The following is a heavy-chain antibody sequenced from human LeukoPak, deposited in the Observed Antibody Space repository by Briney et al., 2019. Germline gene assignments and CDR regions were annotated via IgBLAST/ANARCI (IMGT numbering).Heavy chain of an antibody. CDR1: GFTFSNYA. CDR2: ISGSGGST. V-gene: IGHV3-23*01. Sequence: GGSLRLSCAASGFTFSNYAMSWVRQAPGKGLEWFSVISGSGGSTYYADSVKGQFTIFRDNSKNTVYLQMNSLRADDTAVYYCAKGDTGMVRRYYFDYWGQGTLVTVSS. J-gene: IGHJ4*02. CDR3: AKGDTGMVRRYYFDY. D-gene: IGHD5-18*01.